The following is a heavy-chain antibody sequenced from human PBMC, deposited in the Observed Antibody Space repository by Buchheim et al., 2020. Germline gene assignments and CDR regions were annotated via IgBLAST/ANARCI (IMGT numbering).Heavy chain of an antibody. V-gene: IGHV3-7*01. Sequence: EVQLVESGGGLVQPGGSLRLSCAASGFTFSSYWMSWVRQAPGKGLEWVANIKQDGSEKYYVDSVKGRFTISRDNSKNTLYLQMNSLRAEDTAVYYCAKDNGLLGYDFWSGYYSSYYYGMDVWGQGTT. J-gene: IGHJ6*02. CDR2: IKQDGSEK. D-gene: IGHD3-3*01. CDR3: AKDNGLLGYDFWSGYYSSYYYGMDV. CDR1: GFTFSSYW.